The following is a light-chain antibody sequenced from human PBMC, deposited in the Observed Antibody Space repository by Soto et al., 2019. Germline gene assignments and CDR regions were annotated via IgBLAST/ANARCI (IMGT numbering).Light chain of an antibody. V-gene: IGKV3-20*01. CDR3: QQYGSSPPIT. Sequence: EIVLTQSPGTLSLSPGERATLSCRASHSVSSSYLAWYQQKPGQAPRLLIYGAYSRATGIPDRFSGSGSGKDFTLTISRLEPEDFAVYYCQQYGSSPPITFGQGTRLEIK. CDR2: GAY. CDR1: HSVSSSY. J-gene: IGKJ5*01.